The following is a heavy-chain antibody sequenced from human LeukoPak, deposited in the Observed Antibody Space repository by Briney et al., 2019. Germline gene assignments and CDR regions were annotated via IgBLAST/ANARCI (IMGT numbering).Heavy chain of an antibody. V-gene: IGHV3-23*01. J-gene: IGHJ4*02. CDR2: ISGSGGST. CDR1: GFTFSSYA. Sequence: GGSLGLSCAASGFTFSSYAMSWVRQAPGKGLEWVSAISGSGGSTYYADSVKGRFTISRDNSKNTLYLQMNSLRAEDTAVYYCAKASDYYDSSGDYWGQGTLVTVSS. CDR3: AKASDYYDSSGDY. D-gene: IGHD3-22*01.